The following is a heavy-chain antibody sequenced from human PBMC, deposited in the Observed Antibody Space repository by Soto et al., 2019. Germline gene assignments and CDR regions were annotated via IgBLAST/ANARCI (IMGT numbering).Heavy chain of an antibody. V-gene: IGHV4-34*01. CDR2: INHSGST. CDR1: GGSFSGYY. J-gene: IGHJ3*02. D-gene: IGHD2-15*01. Sequence: SETLSLTCAVYGGSFSGYYWSWIRQPPGKGLEWIGEINHSGSTNYNPSLKSRVTISVDTSKNQFSLKLSSVTAADTAVYYCARGDCSGGSCRKDAFDIWCQGTMVTVSS. CDR3: ARGDCSGGSCRKDAFDI.